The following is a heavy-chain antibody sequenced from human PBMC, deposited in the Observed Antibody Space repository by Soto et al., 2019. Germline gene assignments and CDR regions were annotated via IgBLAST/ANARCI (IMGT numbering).Heavy chain of an antibody. D-gene: IGHD5-12*01. V-gene: IGHV3-48*01. CDR2: ISTSSSII. Sequence: EVQLVESGGGLVQPGGSLRLSCAASGFTFSSYNMNWVRQAPGKGLEWVSYISTSSSIIYYADSVKGRFTISRDNAKNSLSLQMNSLRAEDTAVYYCARDPPVVDPPDAFDVWGQGTMVTVSS. CDR1: GFTFSSYN. CDR3: ARDPPVVDPPDAFDV. J-gene: IGHJ3*01.